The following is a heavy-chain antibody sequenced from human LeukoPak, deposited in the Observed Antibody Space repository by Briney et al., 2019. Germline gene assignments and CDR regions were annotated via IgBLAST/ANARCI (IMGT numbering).Heavy chain of an antibody. J-gene: IGHJ4*02. CDR2: TFCRSQCYN. CDR1: GDSVSSNSAA. V-gene: IGHV6-1*01. D-gene: IGHD6-13*01. Sequence: SQTLSLTCAISGDSVSSNSAAWNWISQPPSRGLEWLGRTFCRSQCYNDYAVSVKSRIIINPDTSKNQLSLQLNSVTPEDTAVYYCARASYSSSWSIDYWGQGTRVTVSS. CDR3: ARASYSSSWSIDY.